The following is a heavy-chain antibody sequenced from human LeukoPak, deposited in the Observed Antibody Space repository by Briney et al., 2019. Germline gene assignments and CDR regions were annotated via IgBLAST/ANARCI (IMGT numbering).Heavy chain of an antibody. CDR1: GGSISSYY. Sequence: SETLSLTCTVSGGSISSYYWSWIRQPPGKGLEWIGRINTSGSTNYNPSLKSRVTMSLDTSKNQFSLKLRSVTAADTAVYYCARAEKQLALDAFDIWGQGTMVTVSS. V-gene: IGHV4-4*07. CDR3: ARAEKQLALDAFDI. CDR2: INTSGST. D-gene: IGHD1-1*01. J-gene: IGHJ3*02.